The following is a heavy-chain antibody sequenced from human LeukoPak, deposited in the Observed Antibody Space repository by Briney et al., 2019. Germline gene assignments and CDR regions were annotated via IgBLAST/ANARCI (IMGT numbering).Heavy chain of an antibody. CDR3: ARSSVEMSTGYFEN. D-gene: IGHD5-24*01. V-gene: IGHV4-59*08. Sequence: SETLSLTCAVSGGSISSYCWSWIRQPPGKGLEWIGYISYRGSTKYSPSLKSRVTIAVDTSKNQFSLKLTSVTAADTAVYYCARSSVEMSTGYFENWGQGTLLTVSS. CDR2: ISYRGST. CDR1: GGSISSYC. J-gene: IGHJ4*02.